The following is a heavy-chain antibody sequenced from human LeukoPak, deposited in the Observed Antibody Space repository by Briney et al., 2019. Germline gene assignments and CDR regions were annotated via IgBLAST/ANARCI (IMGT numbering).Heavy chain of an antibody. CDR1: GGSISSSSYY. Sequence: SETLSLTCTVPGGSISSSSYYWGWIRQPPGKGLEWIGSIYYSGSTYYNPSLKSRVTISVDTSKNQFSLKLSSVTAADTAVYYCARGWELLNDAFDIWGQGTMVTVPS. CDR3: ARGWELLNDAFDI. V-gene: IGHV4-39*01. J-gene: IGHJ3*02. CDR2: IYYSGST. D-gene: IGHD1-26*01.